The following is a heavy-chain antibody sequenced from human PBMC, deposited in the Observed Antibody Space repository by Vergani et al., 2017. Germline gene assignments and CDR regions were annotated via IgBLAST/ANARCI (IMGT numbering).Heavy chain of an antibody. D-gene: IGHD4-17*01. CDR3: GGDKGDYVADLFDS. J-gene: IGHJ4*02. Sequence: QVQLVQPGAEVKKPGAPVKVSCKASGYTFTIYGISWVRQAPGQGLEWMGWISAYNGNTNYAQKLQDRVTMTTGTSKSTAYMGLRCLRSDETAEYYCGGDKGDYVADLFDSWGQGTLVTVSS. CDR2: ISAYNGNT. CDR1: GYTFTIYG. V-gene: IGHV1-18*01.